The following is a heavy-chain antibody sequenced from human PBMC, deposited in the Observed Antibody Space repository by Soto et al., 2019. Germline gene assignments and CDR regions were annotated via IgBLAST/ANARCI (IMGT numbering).Heavy chain of an antibody. D-gene: IGHD6-13*01. Sequence: QVQLQESGPGLVKPSETLSLTCTVPGGSISPYYWSWIRQPPGKGLEWIGYGYYSGNTNYNPSLERRVTISVDTSRTRFSLNLTSATAADTAVYYCARKGAAASYAHYYMDVWGRGTAVTVSS. J-gene: IGHJ6*03. CDR3: ARKGAAASYAHYYMDV. CDR2: GYYSGNT. V-gene: IGHV4-59*01. CDR1: GGSISPYY.